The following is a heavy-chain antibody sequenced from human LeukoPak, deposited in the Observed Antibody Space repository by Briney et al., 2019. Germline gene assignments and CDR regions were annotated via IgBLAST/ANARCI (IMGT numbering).Heavy chain of an antibody. Sequence: PSETLSLTCTVSGGSISSYYWSWFRQPPGKGLEWIGYIYYSGSTNYNPSLKSRVTISVDTSKNQFSLKLSSVTAADTAVYYCAGSYYDYVWGSYRSFDYWGQGTLVTVSS. D-gene: IGHD3-16*02. CDR1: GGSISSYY. CDR2: IYYSGST. CDR3: AGSYYDYVWGSYRSFDY. V-gene: IGHV4-59*12. J-gene: IGHJ4*02.